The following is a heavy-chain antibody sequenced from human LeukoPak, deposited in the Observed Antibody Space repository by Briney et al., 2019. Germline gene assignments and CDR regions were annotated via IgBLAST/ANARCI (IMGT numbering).Heavy chain of an antibody. CDR2: IRYDENDK. Sequence: GGSLRLSCAASGFTFFSYGMHWVRQAPGKGLEWVAFIRYDENDKYYADSVKGRFTISRDNSKNTLYLQVNSLRAEDTAVYYCAKDRANAWSSDYWGQGTLVTVSS. V-gene: IGHV3-30*02. D-gene: IGHD3-10*01. CDR3: AKDRANAWSSDY. J-gene: IGHJ4*02. CDR1: GFTFFSYG.